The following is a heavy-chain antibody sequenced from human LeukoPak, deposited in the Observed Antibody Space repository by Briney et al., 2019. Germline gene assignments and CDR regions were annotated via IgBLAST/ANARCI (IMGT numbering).Heavy chain of an antibody. CDR3: ARSSNRYMDV. D-gene: IGHD2/OR15-2a*01. V-gene: IGHV3-7*01. CDR2: IKEDGSEK. J-gene: IGHJ6*03. Sequence: HSGGSLRLSCAASGFTFRNYWMRWVRQAPGKGLEWVANIKEDGSEKYYVDSVKGRFTISRDNAKNSLYLQMNSLRAEDTAVYYCARSSNRYMDVWGKGTTVTVSS. CDR1: GFTFRNYW.